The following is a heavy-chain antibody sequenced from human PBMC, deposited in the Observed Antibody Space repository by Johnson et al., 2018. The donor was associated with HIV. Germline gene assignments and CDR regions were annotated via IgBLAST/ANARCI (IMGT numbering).Heavy chain of an antibody. V-gene: IGHV3-33*08. CDR1: GFTFSSFG. CDR3: ASSYSESDAFDI. Sequence: QVQLVESGGGVVQPGRSLRLSCAVSGFTFSSFGMHWVRQAPGKGLEWVAVIGFDGTNKYYADSLKGRFTISRDNSKNTLYLQMNSLRVEDTAVYYCASSYSESDAFDIWGQGTMVTVSS. CDR2: IGFDGTNK. D-gene: IGHD3-10*01. J-gene: IGHJ3*02.